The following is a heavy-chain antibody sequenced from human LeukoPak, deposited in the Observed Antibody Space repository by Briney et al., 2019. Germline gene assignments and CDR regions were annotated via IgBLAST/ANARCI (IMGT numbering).Heavy chain of an antibody. Sequence: PGGSLRLSCAASGFTFSSYWMSWVRQAPGKGLEWVANINQDGGEKYYVGSVKGRFTISRDNAKNSLYLQMNSLSAEDTAVYYCARHPSGINTNFDYWGQGTLVTVSS. D-gene: IGHD6-19*01. CDR2: INQDGGEK. V-gene: IGHV3-7*01. CDR1: GFTFSSYW. CDR3: ARHPSGINTNFDY. J-gene: IGHJ4*02.